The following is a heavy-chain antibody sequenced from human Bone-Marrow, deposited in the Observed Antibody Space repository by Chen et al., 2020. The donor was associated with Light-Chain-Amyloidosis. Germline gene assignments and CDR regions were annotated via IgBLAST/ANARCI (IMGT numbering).Heavy chain of an antibody. CDR2: IHHGGST. CDR3: ARVNSRLLSEDYFDF. CDR1: GFSVSGGFL. J-gene: IGHJ4*02. Sequence: QVQLVESGPGLVKPSETLSLTCAVSGFSVSGGFLWGWIRQPPGKGLAWIGNIHHGGSTDYNPSRGSRGAVSLDTSKNYFSLRLRSVTAADTAVYYCARVNSRLLSEDYFDFWGQGSLVTVSS. D-gene: IGHD2-21*01. V-gene: IGHV4-38-2*01.